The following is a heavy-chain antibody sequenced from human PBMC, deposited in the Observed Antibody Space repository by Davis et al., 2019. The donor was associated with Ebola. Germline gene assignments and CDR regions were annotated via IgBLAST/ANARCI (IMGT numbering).Heavy chain of an antibody. CDR2: IYSGGST. J-gene: IGHJ4*02. CDR3: AKGPSVGYSYGFPFDY. Sequence: GESLKISCAASGFTVSSNYMSWVRQAPGKGLEWVSVIYSGGSTYYADSVKGRFSISRHNSKNTLYLQMNSLRAEDTAVYYCAKGPSVGYSYGFPFDYWGQGTLVTVSS. V-gene: IGHV3-53*01. CDR1: GFTVSSNY. D-gene: IGHD5-18*01.